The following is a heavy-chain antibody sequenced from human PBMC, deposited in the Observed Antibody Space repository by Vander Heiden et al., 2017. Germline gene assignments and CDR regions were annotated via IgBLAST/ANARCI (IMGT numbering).Heavy chain of an antibody. Sequence: QVQLVQSGAEVKKPGSSVRVSCETSGGTFSSYFISWVRQAPGQELKWMGVIIPHSGAPTNEKTIQGRVTITAGESTTTAYMEVRSLKSEDTATYYCARFRNSHGYNYGSLDWGQETLVTVSS. CDR2: IIPHSGAP. V-gene: IGHV1-69*01. CDR1: GGTFSSYF. J-gene: IGHJ4*02. D-gene: IGHD5-12*01. CDR3: ARFRNSHGYNYGSLD.